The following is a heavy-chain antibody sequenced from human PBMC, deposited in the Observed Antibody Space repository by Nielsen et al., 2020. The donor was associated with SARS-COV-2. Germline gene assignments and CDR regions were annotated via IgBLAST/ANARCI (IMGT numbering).Heavy chain of an antibody. V-gene: IGHV3-21*01. D-gene: IGHD2-15*01. J-gene: IGHJ5*02. CDR1: GFTFSSYS. Sequence: GGSLRLSCAASGFTFSSYSMNWVRQAPGKGLEWVSSISSTSSYIYYADSVKGRFTISRDNAKNSLYLQMKSLRAEDTAVYYCAREVAVLAGGFDPWGQGTLVTVSS. CDR3: AREVAVLAGGFDP. CDR2: ISSTSSYI.